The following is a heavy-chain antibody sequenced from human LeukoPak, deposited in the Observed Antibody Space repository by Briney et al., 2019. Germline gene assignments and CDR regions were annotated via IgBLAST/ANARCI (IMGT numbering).Heavy chain of an antibody. CDR3: ARTDKTTGTDY. V-gene: IGHV3-7*01. CDR1: GFTFSTYW. CDR2: IIQDGSEK. Sequence: PGGSLRLSCAASGFTFSTYWMNWVRQAPGKGLEWVANIIQDGSEKYYVDSVKGRFTISRDNAKNPLYLQMNSLRAEDTAMYYCARTDKTTGTDYWGQGTLVTVSS. J-gene: IGHJ4*02. D-gene: IGHD1-1*01.